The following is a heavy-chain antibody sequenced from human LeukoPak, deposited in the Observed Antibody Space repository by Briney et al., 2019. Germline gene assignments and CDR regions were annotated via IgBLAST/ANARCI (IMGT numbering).Heavy chain of an antibody. CDR3: GYCSGGSCLYYYGLDV. J-gene: IGHJ6*02. Sequence: GGSLRLSCAASGFTFSSYSLHWVRQAPGKGLEWVSSISSSGSYIYYADSVKGRFTISRDNAKNSLYLQMNSLRAEDTALYYCGYCSGGSCLYYYGLDVWGQGTTVTVSS. D-gene: IGHD2-15*01. CDR1: GFTFSSYS. CDR2: ISSSGSYI. V-gene: IGHV3-21*01.